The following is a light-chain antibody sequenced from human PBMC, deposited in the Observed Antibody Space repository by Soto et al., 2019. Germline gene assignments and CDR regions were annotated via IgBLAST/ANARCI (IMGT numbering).Light chain of an antibody. CDR3: AARDDSLRGVM. J-gene: IGLJ3*02. CDR2: TND. V-gene: IGLV1-47*02. Sequence: QSALAQPPSVSGTPGQRLTISCSGGTSNIGSNNVYWYQQLPGAAPKLLIYTNDQRPSGVPERFSGSRSGTSASLAISDLRSEDEGDYFCAARDDSLRGVMFGGGTKVTVL. CDR1: TSNIGSNN.